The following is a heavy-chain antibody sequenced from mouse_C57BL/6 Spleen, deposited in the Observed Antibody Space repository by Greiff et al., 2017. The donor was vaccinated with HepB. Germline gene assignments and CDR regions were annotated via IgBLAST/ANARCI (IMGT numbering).Heavy chain of an antibody. CDR2: ISSGGSYT. CDR3: ARHLGYGSSPIFDY. D-gene: IGHD1-1*01. CDR1: GFTFSSYG. J-gene: IGHJ2*01. V-gene: IGHV5-6*02. Sequence: DVMLVESGGDLVKPGGSLKLSCAASGFTFSSYGMSWVRQTPDKRLEWVATISSGGSYTYYPDSVKGRFTISRDNAKNTLYLQMSSLKSEDTAMYYCARHLGYGSSPIFDYWGQGTTLTVSS.